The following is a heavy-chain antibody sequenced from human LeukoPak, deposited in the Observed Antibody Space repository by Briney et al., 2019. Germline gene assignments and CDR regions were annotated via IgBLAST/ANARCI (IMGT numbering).Heavy chain of an antibody. D-gene: IGHD6-13*01. J-gene: IGHJ4*02. Sequence: APQKVSCKASGYMFTNYAIHWVRQAPGQRLEWMGWSNAANGNTGISQEFQSRVTITRDTSASTAYMELSSLRSEDTAVYYCARGSHSSSWTIDHWGQGTLVSVSS. CDR1: GYMFTNYA. CDR3: ARGSHSSSWTIDH. V-gene: IGHV1-3*02. CDR2: SNAANGNT.